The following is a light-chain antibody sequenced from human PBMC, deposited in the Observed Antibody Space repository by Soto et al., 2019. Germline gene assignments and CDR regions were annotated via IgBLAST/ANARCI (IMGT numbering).Light chain of an antibody. J-gene: IGKJ1*01. V-gene: IGKV1-39*01. CDR3: QQSYSTPRT. CDR2: AAS. CDR1: QSISSY. Sequence: DIQMTQSPSSLYASVGDRVTITCRASQSISSYLNWYQQKPGKAPKLLIYAASSLQSGVPSRFSGSGSGTDFTLTIGSRQPEDFATYYCQQSYSTPRTCGQGTKVEI.